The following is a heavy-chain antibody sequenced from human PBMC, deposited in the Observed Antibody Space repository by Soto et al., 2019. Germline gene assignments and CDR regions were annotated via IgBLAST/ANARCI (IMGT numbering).Heavy chain of an antibody. V-gene: IGHV3-23*01. J-gene: IGHJ4*02. D-gene: IGHD2-15*01. CDR2: ITDSGSGT. CDR1: GFNFSQYS. Sequence: GGSLRLSCAASGFNFSQYSMSWVRQAPGKGLEWVSAITDSGSGTHYADSVKARFTISRDNSKNTLYLQLNSLRAEDTAVYYCAKDLSVVFDYWGQGTLVTVSS. CDR3: AKDLSVVFDY.